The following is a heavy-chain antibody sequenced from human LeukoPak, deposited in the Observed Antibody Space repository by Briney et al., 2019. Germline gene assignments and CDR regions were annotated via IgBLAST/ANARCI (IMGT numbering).Heavy chain of an antibody. CDR2: IYYSGNT. CDR3: AATASNWFDP. J-gene: IGHJ5*02. V-gene: IGHV4-30-4*08. Sequence: SQTLSLTCTVSGGSISSGDFYWTWIRQPPGKGLEWSGHIYYSGNTYYNPSLKSRVTISVDTYKNQFSLKLSSVTAADTAVYYCAATASNWFDPWGQGTLVTVSS. CDR1: GGSISSGDFY. D-gene: IGHD5-18*01.